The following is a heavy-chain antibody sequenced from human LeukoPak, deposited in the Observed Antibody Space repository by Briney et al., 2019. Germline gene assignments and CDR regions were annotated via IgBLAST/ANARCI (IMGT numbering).Heavy chain of an antibody. Sequence: PSETLSLTCSVSGGSISSYHWSWIRQTPGKGLEWIGYIYYSGSTNYNPSLKSRVTISLDTSKNQFSLKVGSMTAADTAVYYCARAGGYGLIDYWGQGTMVTVSS. J-gene: IGHJ4*02. CDR2: IYYSGST. CDR1: GGSISSYH. V-gene: IGHV4-59*12. D-gene: IGHD5-18*01. CDR3: ARAGGYGLIDY.